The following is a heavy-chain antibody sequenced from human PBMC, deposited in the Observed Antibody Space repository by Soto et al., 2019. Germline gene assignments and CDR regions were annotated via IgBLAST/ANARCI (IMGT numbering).Heavy chain of an antibody. Sequence: ASVKVSCKVSGYTFINFDISWVRQAAGQGLEWLGWMNPGSGKTGYASKFQGRVAMTRDASTGTSHLELSRLTSDDTAVYYCARIASAGTLNWFDPWGQGTQVTVSS. CDR1: GYTFINFD. CDR3: ARIASAGTLNWFDP. V-gene: IGHV1-8*02. J-gene: IGHJ5*02. D-gene: IGHD6-13*01. CDR2: MNPGSGKT.